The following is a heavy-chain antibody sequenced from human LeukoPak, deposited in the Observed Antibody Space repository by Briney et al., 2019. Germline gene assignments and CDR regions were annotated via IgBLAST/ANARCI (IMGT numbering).Heavy chain of an antibody. J-gene: IGHJ5*02. CDR1: GGSISSYY. D-gene: IGHD3-16*01. CDR3: ARASALGDWFDP. Sequence: SETLSLTCTVSGGSISSYYWSWIRQPPGKGLEGMGYIYYSGSTNYNPSLTSRVTISVDTSKNQFSLKLSSVTAADTAVYYCARASALGDWFDPWGQGTLVTVSS. CDR2: IYYSGST. V-gene: IGHV4-59*01.